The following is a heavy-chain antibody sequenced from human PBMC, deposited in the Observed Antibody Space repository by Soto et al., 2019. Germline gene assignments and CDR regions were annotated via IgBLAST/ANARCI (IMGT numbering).Heavy chain of an antibody. V-gene: IGHV1-69*06. Sequence: SVKISCKASGGTFSSYAISWVREAPGQGLEWMGGIIPTFGTANYAQKFQGRVTITAEKSTSTAYMELSSLRSEDTAVYYCARSEEQQLASFEYWGEGTLVTVSP. J-gene: IGHJ4*02. CDR2: IIPTFGTA. CDR1: GGTFSSYA. D-gene: IGHD6-13*01. CDR3: ARSEEQQLASFEY.